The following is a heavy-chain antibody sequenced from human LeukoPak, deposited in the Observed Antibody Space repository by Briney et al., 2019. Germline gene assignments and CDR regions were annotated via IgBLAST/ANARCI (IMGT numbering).Heavy chain of an antibody. V-gene: IGHV3-48*03. CDR3: AREIFGSGSYPDY. Sequence: GGSLRLSCAASGFTFSSYEMNWVRQAPGKGLEWVSFISSSGSTIHYADFVKGRFTISRDNSKNTVYLQMNSLGGEDTAVYYCAREIFGSGSYPDYWGQGTLVTVSS. CDR1: GFTFSSYE. CDR2: ISSSGSTI. J-gene: IGHJ4*02. D-gene: IGHD3-10*01.